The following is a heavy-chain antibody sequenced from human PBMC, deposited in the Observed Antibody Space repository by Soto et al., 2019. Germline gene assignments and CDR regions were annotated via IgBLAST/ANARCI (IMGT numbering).Heavy chain of an antibody. CDR2: IYLGGSA. Sequence: QVQLQESGPGLVKPSETLSLTCTVSGDSVTSDYWSWIRQPPGKRLEYIGFIYLGGSANYNPSLDRRVTIXPXKPXHQLSLRLTSVTAADTAVYYCTRGKWFPRGYGMDVWGRGTTVTVS. J-gene: IGHJ6*02. CDR1: GDSVTSDY. D-gene: IGHD3-22*01. CDR3: TRGKWFPRGYGMDV. V-gene: IGHV4-59*02.